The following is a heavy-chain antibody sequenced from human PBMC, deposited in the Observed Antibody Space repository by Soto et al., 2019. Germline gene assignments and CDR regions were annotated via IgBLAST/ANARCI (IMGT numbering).Heavy chain of an antibody. D-gene: IGHD3-10*01. CDR2: IWYDGSNK. CDR1: GFTFSSYG. V-gene: IGHV3-33*01. Sequence: QVQLVESGGGVVQPGRSLRLSCAASGFTFSSYGMHWVRQAPGKGLEWVAVIWYDGSNKYYADSVKGRFTISRDNSKNTLYLQMNSLRAEDTAVYYCARVGWFGELLWGDYYYYGMDVWGQGTTVTVSS. J-gene: IGHJ6*02. CDR3: ARVGWFGELLWGDYYYYGMDV.